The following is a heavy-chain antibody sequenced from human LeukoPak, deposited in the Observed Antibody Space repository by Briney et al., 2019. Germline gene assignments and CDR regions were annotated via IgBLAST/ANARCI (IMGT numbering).Heavy chain of an antibody. CDR3: AKDPTHYRVWDYYETIGLSY. J-gene: IGHJ4*02. Sequence: TGGSLRLSCAASGFTFSSYGMHWVRQAPGKGLEWVAFLRYDGSNKYYADSVKGRFTISRDNSKNTLYLQMNSLRAEDTAVYYCAKDPTHYRVWDYYETIGLSYWGQGTLVTVSS. CDR2: LRYDGSNK. D-gene: IGHD3-22*01. CDR1: GFTFSSYG. V-gene: IGHV3-30*02.